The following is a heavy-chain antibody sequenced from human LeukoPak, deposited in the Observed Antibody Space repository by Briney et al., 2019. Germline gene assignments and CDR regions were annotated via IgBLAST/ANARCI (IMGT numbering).Heavy chain of an antibody. D-gene: IGHD3-22*01. V-gene: IGHV3-48*01. Sequence: GGSLRLSCAASGFTFYNYSMNWVRQAPGKGLEWVSYISSSSSTIYYADSVKGRFTISRDNAKNSLYLQMNSLRAEDTAVYYCARVLHKRNYDSTTYYGYWGQGTLVTVSS. CDR2: ISSSSSTI. J-gene: IGHJ4*02. CDR1: GFTFYNYS. CDR3: ARVLHKRNYDSTTYYGY.